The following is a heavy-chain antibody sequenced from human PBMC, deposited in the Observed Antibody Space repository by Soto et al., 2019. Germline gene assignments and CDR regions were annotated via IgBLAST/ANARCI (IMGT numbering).Heavy chain of an antibody. CDR3: ARAHYGDYGYGMDV. V-gene: IGHV4-30-2*01. D-gene: IGHD4-17*01. J-gene: IGHJ6*02. CDR2: IYHSGST. CDR1: GGSISSGGYS. Sequence: SETLSLTCAVSGGSISSGGYSWSWIRQPPGKGLEWIGYIYHSGSTYYNPSPKSRVTISVDRSKNQFSLKLSSVTAADTAVYYCARAHYGDYGYGMDVWGQGTTVTVS.